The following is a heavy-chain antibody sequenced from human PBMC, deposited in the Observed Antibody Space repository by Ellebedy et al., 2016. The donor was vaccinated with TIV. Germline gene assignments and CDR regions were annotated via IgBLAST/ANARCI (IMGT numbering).Heavy chain of an antibody. CDR2: IIPILGIA. J-gene: IGHJ4*02. D-gene: IGHD4-17*01. V-gene: IGHV1-69*04. CDR3: ARVRDYGEKDFDY. Sequence: AASVKVSCKASGGTFSSYAISWVRQAPGQGLEWMGRIIPILGIANYAQKFQGRVTITADKSTSTAYMELSSLRSEDTAVYYCARVRDYGEKDFDYWGQGTLVTVSS. CDR1: GGTFSSYA.